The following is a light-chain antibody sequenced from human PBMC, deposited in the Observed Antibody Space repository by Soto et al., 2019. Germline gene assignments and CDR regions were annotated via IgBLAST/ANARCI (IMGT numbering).Light chain of an antibody. V-gene: IGKV1-12*01. CDR2: RES. Sequence: IQMTQSPSSVSASVGYRVTITCRASRDIRSWLAWYQQKPGKAPKLLIFRESSLQSGVPSRFSGSGSGTDLTLTISSLQPEDFATYYCKQADIFHIPFAGGTKVDIX. CDR3: KQADIFHIP. J-gene: IGKJ4*01. CDR1: RDIRSW.